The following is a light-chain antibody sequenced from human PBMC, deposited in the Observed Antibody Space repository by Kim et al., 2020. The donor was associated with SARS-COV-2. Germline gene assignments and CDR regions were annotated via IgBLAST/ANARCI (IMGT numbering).Light chain of an antibody. J-gene: IGKJ1*01. CDR2: AAS. Sequence: ASVGDRVTITCRASQAISNYLAWYQQKPGKVPKLLVYAASALQSGVSSRFSGSGSGTDFTLTISSLQPEDVASYYCQKYDRDPRTFGQGTKVDIK. CDR3: QKYDRDPRT. CDR1: QAISNY. V-gene: IGKV1-27*01.